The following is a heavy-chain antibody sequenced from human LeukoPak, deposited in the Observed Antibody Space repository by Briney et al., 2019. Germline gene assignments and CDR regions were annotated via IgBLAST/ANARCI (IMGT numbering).Heavy chain of an antibody. D-gene: IGHD3-16*01. CDR2: IYPDDSDT. V-gene: IGHV5-51*01. J-gene: IGHJ3*02. Sequence: GESLQISCTASGYSFSTHWIGWVRQQPGKGLEWMGIIYPDDSDTRYSPSFEGQVTFSVDKSSTTADLRWSSLKASDTAMYFCARQKLLGDDVFDIWGQGTMVTVSS. CDR1: GYSFSTHW. CDR3: ARQKLLGDDVFDI.